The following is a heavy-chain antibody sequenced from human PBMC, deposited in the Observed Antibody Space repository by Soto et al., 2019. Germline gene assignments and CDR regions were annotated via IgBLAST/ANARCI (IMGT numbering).Heavy chain of an antibody. J-gene: IGHJ5*02. CDR1: GGSISSGDYY. D-gene: IGHD3-16*01. CDR2: IYYSGST. CDR3: VREGGDNWSDP. Sequence: QVQLQESGPGLVKPSQTLSLTCTVSGGSISSGDYYWSWIRQPPGKGLEWIGYIYYSGSTFYNPSLKNRVPTSLDTPKIQFSRKLGSVTAADTAVYYCVREGGDNWSDPWGQGTLVTVSS. V-gene: IGHV4-30-4*01.